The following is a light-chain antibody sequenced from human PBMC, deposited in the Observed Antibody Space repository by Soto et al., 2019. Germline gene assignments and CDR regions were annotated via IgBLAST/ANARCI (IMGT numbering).Light chain of an antibody. V-gene: IGKV3-20*01. CDR1: QSVSSSY. CDR3: QQYNNWPLT. CDR2: DAS. J-gene: IGKJ4*01. Sequence: EIVLTQSPGTLSLSPGEGATLSCRASQSVSSSYLAWYQQKPGQAPRLLIYDASNRATGIPARFSGTGSGTDFTLTINNLEPEDFAVYSCQQYNNWPLTFGGGSKVDIK.